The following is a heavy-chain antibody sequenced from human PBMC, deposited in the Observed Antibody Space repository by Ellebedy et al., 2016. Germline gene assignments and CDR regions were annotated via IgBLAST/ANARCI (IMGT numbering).Heavy chain of an antibody. D-gene: IGHD5-24*01. CDR3: ARGNRVEMATSARYFDL. V-gene: IGHV4-34*01. Sequence: SETLSLTCAVYGGSFSGYYWSWIRQPPGKGLEWIGEINHSGSTNYNPSLKSRVTISVDTSKNQFSLKLSSVTAADTAVYYCARGNRVEMATSARYFDLWGRGTLVTVSS. J-gene: IGHJ2*01. CDR2: INHSGST. CDR1: GGSFSGYY.